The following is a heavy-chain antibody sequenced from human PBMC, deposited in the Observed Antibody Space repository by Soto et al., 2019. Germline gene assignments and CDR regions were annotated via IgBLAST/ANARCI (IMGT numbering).Heavy chain of an antibody. CDR2: INPNSGGT. Sequence: ASVKVSSKASGYTFTGYYMHWVRQAPGQGLEWMGWINPNSGGTNYAQKFQGWVTMTRDTSISTAYMELSRLRSDDTAVYYCARGTVGFWSGFQPLWFDPWGQGTLVTVSS. V-gene: IGHV1-2*04. D-gene: IGHD3-3*01. CDR3: ARGTVGFWSGFQPLWFDP. CDR1: GYTFTGYY. J-gene: IGHJ5*02.